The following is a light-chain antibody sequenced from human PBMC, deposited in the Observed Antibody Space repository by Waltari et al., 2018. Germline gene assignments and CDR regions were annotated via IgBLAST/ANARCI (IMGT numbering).Light chain of an antibody. CDR2: DAS. CDR1: QSVGYY. Sequence: EIVLTQSPDTLYLSPGDRATLSCRASQSVGYYLAWYQHKPGQAPRLLIHDASVRATGIPARFSGSGSGTDFTLTISRLEAEDFAVYFCLQRSNRALTFGGGTKVEIK. CDR3: LQRSNRALT. V-gene: IGKV3-11*01. J-gene: IGKJ4*01.